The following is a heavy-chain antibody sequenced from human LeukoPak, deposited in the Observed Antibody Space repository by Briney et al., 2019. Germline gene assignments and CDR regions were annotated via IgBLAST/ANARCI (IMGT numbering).Heavy chain of an antibody. D-gene: IGHD1-14*01. CDR2: ISPYNGNT. V-gene: IGHV1-18*01. CDR1: GYTFTSHG. CDR3: ARNRLYNNNYYMDV. Sequence: ASVKVSCKASGYTFTSHGISWVRQAPGQGLEWMGWISPYNGNTNYTQKLQGRVTMTTDTSTSTAYMELRSLRSDDTAVYYCARNRLYNNNYYMDVWGKGTTVTVSS. J-gene: IGHJ6*03.